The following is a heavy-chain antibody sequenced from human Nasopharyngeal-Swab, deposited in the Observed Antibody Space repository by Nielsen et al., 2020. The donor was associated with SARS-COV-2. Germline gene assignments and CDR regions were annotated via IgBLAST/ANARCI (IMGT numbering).Heavy chain of an antibody. CDR3: ARAHNSWPAFFDY. J-gene: IGHJ4*02. D-gene: IGHD6-13*01. Sequence: GGSRLSCAASGFSFSSYWMHWVRQAPGKGLVWVSRINSDGSYTSYADSVKGRFTISRDNAKNTLYLQMNSLRAEDTAVYYCARAHNSWPAFFDYWGQGTLVTVSS. CDR2: INSDGSYT. CDR1: GFSFSSYW. V-gene: IGHV3-74*01.